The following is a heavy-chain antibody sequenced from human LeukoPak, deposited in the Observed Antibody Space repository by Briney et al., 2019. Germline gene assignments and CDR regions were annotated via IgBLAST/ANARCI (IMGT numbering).Heavy chain of an antibody. CDR2: ISSSSSYT. D-gene: IGHD1-26*01. CDR3: ARREGATFDY. CDR1: GFTFSDYY. J-gene: IGHJ4*02. Sequence: GGSLRLSCAASGFTFSDYYMSWIRQAPGKGLEWVSYISSSSSYTNYADSVKGRFTISRDNAKNSLFLQMNSLRAEDTAVYYCARREGATFDYWGQGTLVTVSS. V-gene: IGHV3-11*03.